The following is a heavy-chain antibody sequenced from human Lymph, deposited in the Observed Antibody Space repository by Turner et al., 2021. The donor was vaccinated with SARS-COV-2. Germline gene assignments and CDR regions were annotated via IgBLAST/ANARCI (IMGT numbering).Heavy chain of an antibody. CDR3: ARVLPYGDYFDY. J-gene: IGHJ4*02. V-gene: IGHV3-53*01. CDR1: GFTVSSNY. Sequence: EVQLVESGGGLIQPGGSLRLSCAASGFTVSSNYMTWVRQAPGKGLEWVSLIYSGGSTYYADSVKGRFTISRDNSKNTLYLQMNNLRADDTAVYYCARVLPYGDYFDYWGQGTLVTVSS. CDR2: IYSGGST. D-gene: IGHD4-17*01.